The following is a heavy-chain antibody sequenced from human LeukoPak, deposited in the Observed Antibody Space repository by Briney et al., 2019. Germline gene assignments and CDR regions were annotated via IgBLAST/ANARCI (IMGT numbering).Heavy chain of an antibody. J-gene: IGHJ4*02. D-gene: IGHD1-26*01. Sequence: SETLSLTCTVAAGSLSTYYWSCIRQPPGKGLEWIGHFYYSGSTTYNPSLKSRVTFSVDTSRDRFSLKLTSVTAADTALYYCARGQGGNYYLNYFDYWGQGALVTVSS. V-gene: IGHV4-59*01. CDR3: ARGQGGNYYLNYFDY. CDR1: AGSLSTYY. CDR2: FYYSGST.